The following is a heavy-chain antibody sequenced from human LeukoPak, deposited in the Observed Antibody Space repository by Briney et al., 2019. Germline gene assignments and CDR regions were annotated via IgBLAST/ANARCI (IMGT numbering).Heavy chain of an antibody. CDR2: IYYSGST. CDR1: GGSISSGDYY. CDR3: ARVSRAYYYDSSGYSGSYYYYGMDV. D-gene: IGHD3-22*01. Sequence: SETLSLTCTVSGGSISSGDYYWSWIRQPPGKGLEWIGYIYYSGSTYYNPSLKSRVTISVDTSKNQFSLKLSSVTAADTAVYYCARVSRAYYYDSSGYSGSYYYYGMDVWGQGTTVTVSS. V-gene: IGHV4-30-4*01. J-gene: IGHJ6*02.